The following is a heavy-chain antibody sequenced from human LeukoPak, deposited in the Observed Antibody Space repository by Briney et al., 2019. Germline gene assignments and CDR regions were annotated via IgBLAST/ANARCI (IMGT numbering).Heavy chain of an antibody. Sequence: ASVKVSCKASGYTFTSYGISWVRQAPGQGLEWMGWISSYNGNTNYAQRLQGRVIMTTDTSTSTAYMNLRSQRSNDTAVYYCARDPHPTYYYDSSGSSYYFEYWGQGTLVTVSS. V-gene: IGHV1-18*01. J-gene: IGHJ4*02. D-gene: IGHD3-22*01. CDR1: GYTFTSYG. CDR3: ARDPHPTYYYDSSGSSYYFEY. CDR2: ISSYNGNT.